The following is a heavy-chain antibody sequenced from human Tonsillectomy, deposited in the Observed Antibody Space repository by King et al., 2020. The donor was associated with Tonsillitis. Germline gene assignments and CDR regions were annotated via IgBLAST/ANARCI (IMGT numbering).Heavy chain of an antibody. J-gene: IGHJ4*02. CDR2: MYYSGTI. Sequence: QLQESGPGVVKPSETLSLTCTVSGGSISSSDHYWAWIRQPPGEGLEWIGYMYYSGTIFYNPSLKSRITISGGTSENRFSLKLSSVTAADTAVYCCARSVSGSFDYWGQGALVTVS. CDR1: GGSISSSDHY. V-gene: IGHV4-39*01. D-gene: IGHD1-26*01. CDR3: ARSVSGSFDY.